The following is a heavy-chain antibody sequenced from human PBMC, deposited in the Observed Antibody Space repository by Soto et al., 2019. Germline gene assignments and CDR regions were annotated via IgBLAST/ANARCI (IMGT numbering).Heavy chain of an antibody. CDR2: INSDGSST. V-gene: IGHV3-74*01. Sequence: GGSLRLSCEASGFTFSTFWMHWVRQAPGKGLVWVSRINSDGSSTNYADSVKGRVTISRDNAKNMLYLQLNSLRAEDTAVYYCARDFEYWGQGTLVTVSS. CDR3: ARDFEY. CDR1: GFTFSTFW. J-gene: IGHJ4*02.